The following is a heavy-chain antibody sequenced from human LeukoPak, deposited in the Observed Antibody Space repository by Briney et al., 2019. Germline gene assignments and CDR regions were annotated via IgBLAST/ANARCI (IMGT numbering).Heavy chain of an antibody. CDR2: VNVGNGNT. Sequence: ASVKVSCKASGYTFTSNPMYWVRQAPGQRLEWMGWVNVGNGNTKYSQNLQDRVTITRVTSASTAYMELSSLRSEDTAVYYCAREGGRGIAAAGTNWFDPWGQGTLVTVSS. V-gene: IGHV1-3*01. J-gene: IGHJ5*02. CDR3: AREGGRGIAAAGTNWFDP. D-gene: IGHD6-13*01. CDR1: GYTFTSNP.